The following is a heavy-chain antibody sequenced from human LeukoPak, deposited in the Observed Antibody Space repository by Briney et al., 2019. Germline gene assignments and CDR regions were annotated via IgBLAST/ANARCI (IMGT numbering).Heavy chain of an antibody. D-gene: IGHD6-19*01. CDR2: ISDTGFTT. V-gene: IGHV3-11*04. CDR3: ARDLGYSSGPNY. CDR1: GFIINDYY. J-gene: IGHJ4*02. Sequence: GGSLRLSCAASGFIINDYYMTWIRQTPGKGLEWISDISDTGFTTYYADSVKGRFTISRDNAKNSLYLQMNSLRAEDTAVYYCARDLGYSSGPNYWGQGTRVTVSS.